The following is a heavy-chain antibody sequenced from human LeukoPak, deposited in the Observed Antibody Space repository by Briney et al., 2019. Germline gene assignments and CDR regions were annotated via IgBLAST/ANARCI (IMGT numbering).Heavy chain of an antibody. Sequence: PGGSLRLSCAASGFTFDDYAMHWVRQAPGKGLEWVSGISWNSGSIGYADSVKGRFTISRDNAKNSLYLQMNSLRAEDTALYYCAKDAYSSTAMGPNLDYWGQGTLVTVSS. CDR2: ISWNSGSI. V-gene: IGHV3-9*01. CDR1: GFTFDDYA. D-gene: IGHD5-18*01. CDR3: AKDAYSSTAMGPNLDY. J-gene: IGHJ4*02.